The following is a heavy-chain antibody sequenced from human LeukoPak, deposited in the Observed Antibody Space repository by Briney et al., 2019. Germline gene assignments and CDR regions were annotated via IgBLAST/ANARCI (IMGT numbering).Heavy chain of an antibody. CDR1: GYTFTGYY. V-gene: IGHV1-2*06. CDR2: INPNSGGT. D-gene: IGHD2-2*01. CDR3: ARATPNDYAPYTDAFDI. Sequence: ASVKVSCKASGYTFTGYYMHWVRQAPGQGLEWMGRINPNSGGTNYTQKFQGRVTMTGDTSISTAYMELSRLRSDDTAVYYCARATPNDYAPYTDAFDIWGQGTMVTVSS. J-gene: IGHJ3*02.